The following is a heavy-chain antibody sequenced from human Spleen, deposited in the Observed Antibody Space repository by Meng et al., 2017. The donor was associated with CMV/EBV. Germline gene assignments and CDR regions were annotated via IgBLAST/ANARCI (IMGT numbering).Heavy chain of an antibody. J-gene: IGHJ3*02. D-gene: IGHD1-26*01. Sequence: VSSNSASWNWIRQYPSGGLEWLGRTYYRSKWFSDYAPSVKSRITINPETSKNQLSLQLNSVTPEDTALYYCARDQVSLGEDAFDIWGQGTMVTVSS. CDR3: ARDQVSLGEDAFDI. V-gene: IGHV6-1*01. CDR2: TYYRSKWFS. CDR1: VSSNSAS.